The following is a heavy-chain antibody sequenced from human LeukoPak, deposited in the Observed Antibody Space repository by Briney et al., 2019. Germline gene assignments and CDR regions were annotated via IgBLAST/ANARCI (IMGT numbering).Heavy chain of an antibody. CDR1: GGSISSYY. V-gene: IGHV4-59*12. J-gene: IGHJ3*02. CDR2: IYHSGST. Sequence: SETLSLTCTVSGGSISSYYWSWIRQPAGKGLEWIGYIYHSGSTYYNPSLKSRVTISVDRSKNQFSLKLSSVTAADTAVYYCARGSGAGPRGGGIFAFDIWGQGTMVTVSS. D-gene: IGHD6-19*01. CDR3: ARGSGAGPRGGGIFAFDI.